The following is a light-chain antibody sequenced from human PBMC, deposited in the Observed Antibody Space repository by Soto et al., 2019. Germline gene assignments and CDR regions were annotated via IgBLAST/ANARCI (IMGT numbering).Light chain of an antibody. CDR3: SPYAGSNNSLL. Sequence: QSVLTQPPSASGSPGQSVTISCTGTSSDVGGYNYVSWYQQHPGKAPKLMIYEVSKRPSGVPDRFSGSKPGNTASLTVSGLQAEDEADYYCSPYAGSNNSLLFGTGTKVTVL. V-gene: IGLV2-8*01. CDR1: SSDVGGYNY. CDR2: EVS. J-gene: IGLJ1*01.